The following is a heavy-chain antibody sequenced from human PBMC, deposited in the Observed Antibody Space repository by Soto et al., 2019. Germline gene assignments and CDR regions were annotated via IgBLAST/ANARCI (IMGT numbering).Heavy chain of an antibody. Sequence: EVQLVESGGGLVQSGGSLRLSCTASGISFSTYWMHWVRQAPGKGLVWISRIKGDGSITNYADSVRGSFTISRDNAKNILYLQVNSLRDEDTSVYYCAGGGHAGAGIYYLGDWGQGTLVTVSS. V-gene: IGHV3-74*01. CDR2: IKGDGSIT. CDR1: GISFSTYW. D-gene: IGHD3-10*01. J-gene: IGHJ4*02. CDR3: AGGGHAGAGIYYLGD.